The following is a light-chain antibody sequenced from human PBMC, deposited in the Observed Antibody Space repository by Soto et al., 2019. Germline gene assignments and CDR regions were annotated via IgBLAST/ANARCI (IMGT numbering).Light chain of an antibody. Sequence: QSALTQPASVSGSPGQSITISCTGSGRDIGAYDYVSWYQQHPGKAPKLLIYGVKNRPSGVSNRFSVSKSGNTAPLTISGLQSEDEADYYCISYTSDDVRYVVGTGTKVTVL. CDR3: ISYTSDDVRYV. V-gene: IGLV2-14*01. CDR1: GRDIGAYDY. J-gene: IGLJ1*01. CDR2: GVK.